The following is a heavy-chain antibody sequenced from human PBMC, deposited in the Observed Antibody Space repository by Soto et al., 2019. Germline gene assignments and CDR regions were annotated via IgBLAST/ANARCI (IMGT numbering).Heavy chain of an antibody. CDR1: GGIFSSYA. D-gene: IGHD1-26*01. V-gene: IGHV1-69*01. CDR3: ARVGGVGAPPGADY. CDR2: VIPILGQA. Sequence: QVQLVQSGAEVTKPGSSVKVSCKASGGIFSSYAISWLRQAPGQGLEWMGAVIPILGQAYYAQNLQDRVTITADESTRTTYRELSSLRSEDTAVYFCARVGGVGAPPGADYWGQGTLVTVSS. J-gene: IGHJ4*02.